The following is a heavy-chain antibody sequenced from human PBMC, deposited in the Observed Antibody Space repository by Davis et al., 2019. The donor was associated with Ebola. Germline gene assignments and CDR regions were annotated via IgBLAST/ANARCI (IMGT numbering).Heavy chain of an antibody. D-gene: IGHD2-2*01. J-gene: IGHJ3*01. CDR3: ARVLEIAVGPIRGVSKIGTFDV. Sequence: PGGSLRLSCAVSGFTVNDHFMTWVRQAPGNGLEWVSVIWLGGSTYYADSVKGRFTISRDSSKNTLYLQMNNLRADDTAVYYCARVLEIAVGPIRGVSKIGTFDVWGHGTRVTVSS. CDR2: IWLGGST. CDR1: GFTVNDHF. V-gene: IGHV3-53*01.